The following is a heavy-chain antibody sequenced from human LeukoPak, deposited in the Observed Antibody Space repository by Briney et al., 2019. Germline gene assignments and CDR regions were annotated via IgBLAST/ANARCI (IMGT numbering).Heavy chain of an antibody. D-gene: IGHD1-26*01. CDR1: VYTLRINY. CDR2: IYSGGST. Sequence: GGSLRLSCAPSVYTLRINYMSWGRQAPGEGGEWVSVIYSGGSTYYSDSVKGRFTISRHNSKNTLYLQMNSLRAEDTDVYYCASTEIRIVGAMAYWGQGTLVTVSS. CDR3: ASTEIRIVGAMAY. J-gene: IGHJ4*02. V-gene: IGHV3-53*04.